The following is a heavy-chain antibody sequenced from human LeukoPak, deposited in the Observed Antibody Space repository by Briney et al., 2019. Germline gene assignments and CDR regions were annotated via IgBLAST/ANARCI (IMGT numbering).Heavy chain of an antibody. Sequence: GGSLRLSCAASGFTFSNYGMHWVRQAPGKGLEWVSAISGSGGSTYYADSVKGRFTISRDNAKNSLYLQMNSLRVEDTAVYYCARDKVVGATYFDDWGQGTLVTVSS. D-gene: IGHD1-26*01. J-gene: IGHJ4*02. CDR3: ARDKVVGATYFDD. CDR1: GFTFSNYG. CDR2: ISGSGGST. V-gene: IGHV3-21*01.